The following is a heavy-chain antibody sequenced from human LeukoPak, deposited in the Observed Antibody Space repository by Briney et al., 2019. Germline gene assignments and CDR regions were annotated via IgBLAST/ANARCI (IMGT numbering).Heavy chain of an antibody. J-gene: IGHJ4*02. Sequence: ASVKVSCKASGYTFTGYYMHWVRQAPGQGLEWMGWINPNSGGTNYAQKFQGRVTMNRDTSISTAYMELSRLRSDDTAVYYCARVSRGVVVVPAAIPTYYFDYWGQGTLVTVSS. V-gene: IGHV1-2*02. D-gene: IGHD2-2*01. CDR3: ARVSRGVVVVPAAIPTYYFDY. CDR1: GYTFTGYY. CDR2: INPNSGGT.